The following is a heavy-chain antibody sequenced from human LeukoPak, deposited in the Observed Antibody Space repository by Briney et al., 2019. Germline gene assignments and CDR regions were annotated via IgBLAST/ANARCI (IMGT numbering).Heavy chain of an antibody. D-gene: IGHD2/OR15-2a*01. V-gene: IGHV1-69*13. CDR3: ARDRRLSQVDAFDI. CDR2: IIPIFGTA. J-gene: IGHJ3*02. CDR1: GGTFSSYA. Sequence: ASVKVSCKASGGTFSSYAISWVRQAPGQGLEWMGGIIPIFGTANYAQKFQGRVTITAVESTSTAYMELSSLRSEDTAVYYCARDRRLSQVDAFDIWGQGTMVTVSS.